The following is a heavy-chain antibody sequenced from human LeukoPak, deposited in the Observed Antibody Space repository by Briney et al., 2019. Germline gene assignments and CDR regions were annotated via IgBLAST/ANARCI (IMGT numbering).Heavy chain of an antibody. CDR1: GGSISSSSYY. V-gene: IGHV4-39*01. D-gene: IGHD3-22*01. CDR3: ARNVRDYYDSSGHYYVDY. CDR2: IYYSGST. Sequence: NPSETLSLTCTVSGGSISSSSYYWGWIRQPPGKGLEWIGSIYYSGSTYYNPSLKSRVTISVDTSKNQFSLKLSSVTAADTAVYYCARNVRDYYDSSGHYYVDYWGQGTLVTVSS. J-gene: IGHJ4*02.